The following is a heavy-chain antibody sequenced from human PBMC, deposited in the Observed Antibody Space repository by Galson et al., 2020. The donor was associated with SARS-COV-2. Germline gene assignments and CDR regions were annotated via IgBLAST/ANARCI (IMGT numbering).Heavy chain of an antibody. J-gene: IGHJ4*02. CDR1: GYTFTSYH. D-gene: IGHD2-21*02. CDR3: AGEWGDISSSVFDY. Sequence: ASVKVSCKTSGYTFTSYHLHWVRQAPGQGLEWVGIINPRDDITTYAQKFQGRVTVTRDTSTSTVYMELSSLRREDTAVYFCAGEWGDISSSVFDYWGLGTLVTVSS. CDR2: INPRDDIT. V-gene: IGHV1-46*01.